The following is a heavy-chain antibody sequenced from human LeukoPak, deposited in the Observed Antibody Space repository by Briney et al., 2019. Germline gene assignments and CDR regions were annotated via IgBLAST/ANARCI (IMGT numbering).Heavy chain of an antibody. CDR2: IKQDGSEK. Sequence: PGGSLRLSCAASGFTFSRFCMTWVRQAPGKGLEWVANIKQDGSEKYYVDSVKGRFTISRDNAKNSLYLQMNSLRAEDTAVYYCAGSGWQVYLDYWGQGTLVTVSS. D-gene: IGHD6-19*01. CDR3: AGSGWQVYLDY. V-gene: IGHV3-7*01. J-gene: IGHJ4*02. CDR1: GFTFSRFC.